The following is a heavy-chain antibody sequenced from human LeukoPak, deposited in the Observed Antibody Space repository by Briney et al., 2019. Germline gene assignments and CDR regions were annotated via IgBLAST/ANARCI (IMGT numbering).Heavy chain of an antibody. CDR2: MYYSGTT. CDR3: AGQVGARIRYYYTSGLDV. D-gene: IGHD1-26*01. V-gene: IGHV4-59*02. Sequence: SETLSLTCTVSGASVSSFYWNWIRQPPGKGLEWIGSMYYSGTTNYDPSFKSRVTISLDPSKNEFSLRLKSLTAADTAVYYCAGQVGARIRYYYTSGLDVWGQGTTVTVSS. CDR1: GASVSSFY. J-gene: IGHJ6*02.